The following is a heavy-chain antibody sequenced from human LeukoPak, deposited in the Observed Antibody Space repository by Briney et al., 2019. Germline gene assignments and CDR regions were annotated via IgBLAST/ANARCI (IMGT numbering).Heavy chain of an antibody. Sequence: SVKVSCKASGGTTSAIGWVRQAPGQGLEWMGGILPSVGTAHSSQKFRGRVTITADKSTSTAYMELSSLTSEDTAVYYCAKGYYGSGSPLHYFDYWGQGTLVTVSS. CDR3: AKGYYGSGSPLHYFDY. D-gene: IGHD3-10*01. V-gene: IGHV1-69*06. CDR2: ILPSVGTA. CDR1: GGTTSA. J-gene: IGHJ4*02.